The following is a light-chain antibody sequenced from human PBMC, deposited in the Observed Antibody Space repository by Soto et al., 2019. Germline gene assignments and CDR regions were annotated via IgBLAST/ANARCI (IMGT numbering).Light chain of an antibody. V-gene: IGKV1-5*01. Sequence: DIQMTQSPSTLSASVGDRVTITCRASQSISSWLAWYQQKPGKAPKLLIYDASSLETGVPSRFSCRGSGPEFTFTSSSLHPDAFTTYFLQQYKSLFTLGPGTKVYIK. CDR2: DAS. J-gene: IGKJ3*01. CDR1: QSISSW. CDR3: QQYKSLFT.